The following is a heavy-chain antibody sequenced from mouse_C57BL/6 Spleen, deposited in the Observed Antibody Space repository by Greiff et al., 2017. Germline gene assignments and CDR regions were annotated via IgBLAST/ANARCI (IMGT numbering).Heavy chain of an antibody. CDR1: GYAFSSSW. CDR2: IYPGDGDT. V-gene: IGHV1-82*01. Sequence: QVQLKQSGPELVKPGASVKISCKASGYAFSSSWMSWVKQRPGKGLEWIGRIYPGDGDTNYNGKFKGKATLTADKSSSTAYMQLSSLTSEDSAVYFCARREVLRGDYAMDYWGQGTSVTVSS. D-gene: IGHD1-1*01. J-gene: IGHJ4*01. CDR3: ARREVLRGDYAMDY.